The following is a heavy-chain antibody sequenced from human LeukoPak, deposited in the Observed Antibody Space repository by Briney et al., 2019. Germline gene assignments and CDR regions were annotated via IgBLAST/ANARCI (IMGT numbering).Heavy chain of an antibody. CDR3: ASVSRGYYIDS. D-gene: IGHD3-22*01. V-gene: IGHV4-4*07. CDR2: IYGSGST. CDR1: GGSISSYY. Sequence: SETLSLTCTVSGGSISSYYWSWIRQPAGQGLEWIGRIYGSGSTIYNPSMESRVTMSVDTSKNQFSLRLSAVTAADTAMYYCASVSRGYYIDSWGQGTLVTVSS. J-gene: IGHJ4*02.